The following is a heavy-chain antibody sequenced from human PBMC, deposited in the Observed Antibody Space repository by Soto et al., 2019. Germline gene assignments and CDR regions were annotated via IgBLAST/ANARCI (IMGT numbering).Heavy chain of an antibody. CDR3: AKDGMVAAAGFYYFDY. CDR1: GFSVSNSY. D-gene: IGHD6-25*01. V-gene: IGHV3-53*01. J-gene: IGHJ4*02. CDR2: LYSGGTT. Sequence: EVQLVESGGGLVQPGGSLRISCVASGFSVSNSYMSWVRQAPGKGLEWVSILYSGGTTYYADSVKGRFTISRDNSKNTLFLQMNSLRADDTAVYYCAKDGMVAAAGFYYFDYWGQGTLVTVSS.